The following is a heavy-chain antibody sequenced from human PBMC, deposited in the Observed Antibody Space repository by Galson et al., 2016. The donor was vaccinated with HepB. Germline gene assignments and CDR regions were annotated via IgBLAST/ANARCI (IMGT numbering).Heavy chain of an antibody. J-gene: IGHJ4*02. CDR3: ARDSITTRTLE. Sequence: SVKVSCKASGDTFNRYTITWVRQAPGQGLEWMGRIIPMLGITNYAQKFQGRVTITADKSTSTDYMELSGLRSEDTAIYYCARDSITTRTLEWGQGTLVTVSS. CDR1: GDTFNRYT. V-gene: IGHV1-69*04. CDR2: IIPMLGIT. D-gene: IGHD1-1*01.